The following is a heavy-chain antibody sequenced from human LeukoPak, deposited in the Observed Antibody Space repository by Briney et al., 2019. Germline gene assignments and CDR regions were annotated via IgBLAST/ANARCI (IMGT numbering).Heavy chain of an antibody. CDR3: ARLGSFSGGYYFDY. CDR1: GYTFTGYY. D-gene: IGHD3-10*01. CDR2: INPNSGGT. V-gene: IGHV1-2*02. Sequence: ASVKVSCKASGYTFTGYYMHWVRQAPGQGLEWMGWINPNSGGTNYAQKFQGRVTMTRNTSISTAYMELGSLRSEDTAVYYCARLGSFSGGYYFDYWGQGTLVTVSS. J-gene: IGHJ4*02.